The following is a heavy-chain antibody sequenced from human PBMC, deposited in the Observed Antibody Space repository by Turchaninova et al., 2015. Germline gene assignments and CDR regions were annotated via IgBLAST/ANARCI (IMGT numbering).Heavy chain of an antibody. Sequence: LVGSGGCVYQPDVVWRSSVVVSGFTFGGYDMHWVRQVPCKRLEWVAVISYEGSNKCYAESVKGRFTISRDNSRKTLFLQTNSLRPEDTAVYYCAREVSGGLDYWGQGTLLTVSS. J-gene: IGHJ4*02. D-gene: IGHD1-26*01. CDR2: ISYEGSNK. CDR1: GFTFGGYD. CDR3: AREVSGGLDY. V-gene: IGHV3-30*01.